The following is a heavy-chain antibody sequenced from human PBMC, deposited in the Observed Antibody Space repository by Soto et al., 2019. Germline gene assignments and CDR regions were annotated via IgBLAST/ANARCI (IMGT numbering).Heavy chain of an antibody. V-gene: IGHV3-7*01. CDR2: IKQDGSEK. D-gene: IGHD1-1*01. Sequence: GGSLRLSCAASGFTFSSNWMSWVRQAPGKGLEWVANIKQDGSEKYYVDSVKGRFTISRDNSKNTLYLQMNSLRTEDTAVYYCARGNMDVWGQGTTVTVSS. CDR1: GFTFSSNW. CDR3: ARGNMDV. J-gene: IGHJ6*02.